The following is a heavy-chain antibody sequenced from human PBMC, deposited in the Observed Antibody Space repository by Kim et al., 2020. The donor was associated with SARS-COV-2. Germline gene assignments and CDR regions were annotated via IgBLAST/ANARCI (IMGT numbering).Heavy chain of an antibody. CDR1: GFTFINYG. D-gene: IGHD5-12*01. Sequence: GGSLRLSCRASGFTFINYGMHWVRQAPGKGLEWAAVISNDGSNKYYAVSVKGRFTIFRDNSKNTLYLQMNSLRAEDTALYYCAKDAVGWIRWGFFHSWGQGTLVTVSS. CDR3: AKDAVGWIRWGFFHS. J-gene: IGHJ4*02. V-gene: IGHV3-30*18. CDR2: ISNDGSNK.